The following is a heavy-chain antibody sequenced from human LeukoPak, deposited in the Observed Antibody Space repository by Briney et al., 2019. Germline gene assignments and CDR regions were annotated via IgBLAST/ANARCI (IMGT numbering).Heavy chain of an antibody. D-gene: IGHD4-17*01. V-gene: IGHV3-23*01. CDR2: ISGSGGST. CDR1: EFAVSSNY. CDR3: ANLLGRDDYGDPFDY. Sequence: GGSLRLSCAASEFAVSSNYMTWVRQAPGKGLEWVSAISGSGGSTYYADSVKGRFTISRDNSKNTLYLQMNSLRAEDTAVHYCANLLGRDDYGDPFDYWGQGTLVTVSS. J-gene: IGHJ4*02.